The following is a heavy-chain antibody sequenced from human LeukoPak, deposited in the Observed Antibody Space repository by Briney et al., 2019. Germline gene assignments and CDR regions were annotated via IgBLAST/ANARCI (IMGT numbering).Heavy chain of an antibody. CDR1: GFTFSSYA. V-gene: IGHV3-23*01. J-gene: IGHJ6*02. D-gene: IGHD3-9*01. Sequence: PGGSLRLSCAASGFTFSSYAMSWVRQAPGKGLEWVSAISGSGGSTYYADSVKGRFTISRDNSKNTLYLQMNSLRAEDTAVYYCAKDRSHYDILTRYHAPRKGMDVWGQGTTVTVS. CDR2: ISGSGGST. CDR3: AKDRSHYDILTRYHAPRKGMDV.